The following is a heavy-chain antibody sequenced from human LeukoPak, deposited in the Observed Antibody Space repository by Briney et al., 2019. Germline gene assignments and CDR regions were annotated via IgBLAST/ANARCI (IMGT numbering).Heavy chain of an antibody. CDR1: GFTFSSYE. V-gene: IGHV3-48*03. J-gene: IGHJ5*02. CDR3: ARGSSPLPWMYSYGANWFDP. CDR2: ISSSGSTI. Sequence: SGGSLRLSCAASGFTFSSYEMNWVRQAPGKGLEWVSYISSSGSTIYYADSVKGRFTISRDNAKNSLYLQMNSLRAEDTAVYYCARGSSPLPWMYSYGANWFDPWGQGTLVTVSS. D-gene: IGHD5-18*01.